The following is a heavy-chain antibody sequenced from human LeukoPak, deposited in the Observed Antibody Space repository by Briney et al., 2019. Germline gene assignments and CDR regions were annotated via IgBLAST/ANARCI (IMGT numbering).Heavy chain of an antibody. CDR3: AKDRRIVGATYFDY. D-gene: IGHD1-26*01. Sequence: PGGSLRLSCAASGFTFNNYAMTWVRQAPGKGLEWVSAISSGGDYTYYADSVKGRFTISRDNSKNTLYLQMNSLRAEDTAVYYCAKDRRIVGATYFDYWGQGTLVTVSS. V-gene: IGHV3-23*01. J-gene: IGHJ4*02. CDR1: GFTFNNYA. CDR2: ISSGGDYT.